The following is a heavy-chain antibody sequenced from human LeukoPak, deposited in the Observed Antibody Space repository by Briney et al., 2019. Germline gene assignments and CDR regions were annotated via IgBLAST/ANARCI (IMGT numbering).Heavy chain of an antibody. V-gene: IGHV3-53*01. CDR2: IYSGGST. CDR1: GFTVSSNY. J-gene: IGHJ4*02. D-gene: IGHD5-24*01. CDR3: AREKDGYNGFDY. Sequence: PGGSLRLSCAASGFTVSSNYMSLVRQAPGKGVEWGSVIYSGGSTYYADSVKGRFTISRDNSKNTLYLQMNSLRAEDTAVYYCAREKDGYNGFDYWGQGTLVTVSS.